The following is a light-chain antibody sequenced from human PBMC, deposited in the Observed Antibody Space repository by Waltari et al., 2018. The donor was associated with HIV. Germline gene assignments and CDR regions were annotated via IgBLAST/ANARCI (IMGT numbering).Light chain of an antibody. V-gene: IGLV2-11*01. Sequence: QSALTQPRSVSGSLGQSVTIPCTGTHSDVGRSNYVSWFQQHPGKAPKLMIYDVSKRPSGVPDRVSGSKSGNTASLTISGLQAEDEADYYCCSYAGSIPFVFGSGTKLTVL. CDR2: DVS. J-gene: IGLJ1*01. CDR1: HSDVGRSNY. CDR3: CSYAGSIPFV.